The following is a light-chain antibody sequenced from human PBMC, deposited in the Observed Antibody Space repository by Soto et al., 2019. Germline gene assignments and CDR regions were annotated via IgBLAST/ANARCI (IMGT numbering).Light chain of an antibody. CDR2: DVT. Sequence: QSALTQPASVSGSPGQSITISCTGTSSDVGGYIYVSWYQQHPGKAPKLMIYDVTSRPSGVSYRFSGSKSGNTASLSISGLQAEDEADYYCSSYTTSSSYVCGPGTKLTVL. V-gene: IGLV2-14*01. CDR3: SSYTTSSSYV. J-gene: IGLJ1*01. CDR1: SSDVGGYIY.